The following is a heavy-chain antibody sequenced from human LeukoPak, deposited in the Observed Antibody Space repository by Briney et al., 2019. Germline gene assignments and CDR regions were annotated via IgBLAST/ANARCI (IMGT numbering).Heavy chain of an antibody. CDR3: ARGQGVVAPIDY. Sequence: ASVKVSCKASGYTFTSYDNNWVRQATGQALEWMGWMNPNSGYTDYAQKFQGRVTMTRNTSISTAYMELSSLRSEDTAVYYCARGQGVVAPIDYWGQGTLVTVSS. V-gene: IGHV1-8*01. CDR2: MNPNSGYT. D-gene: IGHD2-15*01. CDR1: GYTFTSYD. J-gene: IGHJ4*02.